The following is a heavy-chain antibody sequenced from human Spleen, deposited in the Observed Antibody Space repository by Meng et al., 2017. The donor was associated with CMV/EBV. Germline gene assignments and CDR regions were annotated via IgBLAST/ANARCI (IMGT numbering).Heavy chain of an antibody. CDR3: ARDRGRFLEWFGTYGTRAEAFDI. D-gene: IGHD3-3*01. V-gene: IGHV3-23*01. CDR2: ISGSGGST. Sequence: GESLKISCAASGFTFSSYAMSWVRQAPGKGLEWVSAISGSGGSTYYADSVKGRFTISRDNAKNSLYLQMNSLRAEDTAVYYCARDRGRFLEWFGTYGTRAEAFDIWGQGTMVTVSS. CDR1: GFTFSSYA. J-gene: IGHJ3*02.